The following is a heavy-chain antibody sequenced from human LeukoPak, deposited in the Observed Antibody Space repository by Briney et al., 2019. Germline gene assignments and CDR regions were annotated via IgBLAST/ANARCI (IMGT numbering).Heavy chain of an antibody. CDR2: INPNSGGT. J-gene: IGHJ5*02. V-gene: IGHV1-2*02. Sequence: ASVKVSCKASGYTFTGYYMLWVRQAPGQGLEWMGWINPNSGGTNYAQKFQGRVTMTRDTSISTAYMELSRLRSDDTAVYYCARHSPRIGSAWEADTFDPWGQGTLVTVSS. CDR1: GYTFTGYY. CDR3: ARHSPRIGSAWEADTFDP. D-gene: IGHD1-26*01.